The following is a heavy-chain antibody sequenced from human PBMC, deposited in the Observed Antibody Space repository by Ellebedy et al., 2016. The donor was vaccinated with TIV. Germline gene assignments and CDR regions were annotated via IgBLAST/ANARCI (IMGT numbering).Heavy chain of an antibody. Sequence: AASVKVSCKASGYSFTSYYIKWVRQPPGQGLEWMGIINPSGGSTSYAQKFQGRVTMTSDTSASTVYMELSSLRYEDTAVYYCARGGADPWGQGTLVTVSS. J-gene: IGHJ5*02. V-gene: IGHV1-46*01. CDR3: ARGGADP. CDR2: INPSGGST. CDR1: GYSFTSYY.